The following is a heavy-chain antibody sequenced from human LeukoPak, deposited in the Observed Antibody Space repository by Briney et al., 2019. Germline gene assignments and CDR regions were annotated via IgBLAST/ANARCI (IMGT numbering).Heavy chain of an antibody. CDR3: ARDNSVEDTARWFDP. J-gene: IGHJ5*02. D-gene: IGHD4-23*01. Sequence: ASVKVSCKASGYTFTNYYLHWVRQATGQGLEWMGIIYPSGGRTSYAQKFQGRVTMTRDMSTSTDYMELSSLRSEDTAVYYCARDNSVEDTARWFDPWGQGTLVTVSS. V-gene: IGHV1-46*01. CDR2: IYPSGGRT. CDR1: GYTFTNYY.